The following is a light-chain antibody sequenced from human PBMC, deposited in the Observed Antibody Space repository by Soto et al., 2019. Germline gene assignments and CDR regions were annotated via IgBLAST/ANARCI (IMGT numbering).Light chain of an antibody. Sequence: EIELTQSPATLSLSPGERATLSCRASQSVSSYLAWYQQKPGQAPRLLIYDASNRATGIPARFSGSGSGTDFTLTISSLEPEDVAVYYCQQRSNWPPYTFGQGTKLEI. CDR2: DAS. CDR1: QSVSSY. V-gene: IGKV3-11*01. J-gene: IGKJ2*01. CDR3: QQRSNWPPYT.